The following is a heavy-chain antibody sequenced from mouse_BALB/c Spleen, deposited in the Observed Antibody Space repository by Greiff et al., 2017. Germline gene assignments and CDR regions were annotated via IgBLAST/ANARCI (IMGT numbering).Heavy chain of an antibody. CDR3: ARGSGTTATGFAY. CDR1: GFSLTSYG. CDR2: IWAGGST. V-gene: IGHV2-9*02. J-gene: IGHJ3*01. D-gene: IGHD1-2*01. Sequence: VQVVESGPGLVAPSQSLSITCTVSGFSLTSYGVHWVRQPPGKGLEWLGVIWAGGSTNYNSALMSRLSISKDNSKSQVFLKMNSLQTDDTAMYYCARGSGTTATGFAYWGQGTLVTVSA.